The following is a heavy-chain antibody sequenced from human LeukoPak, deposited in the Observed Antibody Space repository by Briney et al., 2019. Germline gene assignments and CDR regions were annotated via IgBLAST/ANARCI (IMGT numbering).Heavy chain of an antibody. CDR3: ARDWGAAGLWDY. Sequence: GGSLRLSCASSGFTFSNYWMSWVRQAPGKRLQWVANIKEDGSEKGYVDSVKGRFTISRDNAKNSLYLQMNSLRAGDTAIYYCARDWGAAGLWDYWGQGTLVTVSS. D-gene: IGHD6-13*01. J-gene: IGHJ4*02. CDR1: GFTFSNYW. CDR2: IKEDGSEK. V-gene: IGHV3-7*05.